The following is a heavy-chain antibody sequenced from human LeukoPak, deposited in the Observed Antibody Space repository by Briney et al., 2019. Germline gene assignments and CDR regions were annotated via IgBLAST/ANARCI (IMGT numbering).Heavy chain of an antibody. D-gene: IGHD3-9*01. J-gene: IGHJ3*02. CDR1: GFTFSSYS. Sequence: GGSLRLSCAASGFTFSSYSMSWVRQAPGKGLEWGSAISGSGGSTYYADSVKGRFTISRDNSKTTLYLQMNSLRAEDTAVYYCAKDFGILTDTDAFDIWGQGTMVTVSS. CDR2: ISGSGGST. V-gene: IGHV3-23*01. CDR3: AKDFGILTDTDAFDI.